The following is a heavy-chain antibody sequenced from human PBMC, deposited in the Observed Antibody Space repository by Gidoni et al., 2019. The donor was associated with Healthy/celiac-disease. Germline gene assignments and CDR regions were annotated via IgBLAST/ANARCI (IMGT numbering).Heavy chain of an antibody. CDR2: VSYSGST. D-gene: IGHD4-17*01. V-gene: IGHV4-39*01. CDR3: ARVHSFTAVAWWFDP. Sequence: QLQLQESGPGLVKPSGTLSLTCTVSGCSISSRSYDWAWIRQPPGKGLEWIGCVSYSGSTYYNPSLKSRVTISVDTSKNQFSLKLSSVTAADTAVYYCARVHSFTAVAWWFDPWGQGTLVSVSS. J-gene: IGHJ5*02. CDR1: GCSISSRSYD.